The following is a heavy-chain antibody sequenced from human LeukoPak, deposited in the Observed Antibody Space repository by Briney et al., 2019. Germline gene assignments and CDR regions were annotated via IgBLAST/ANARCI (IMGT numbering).Heavy chain of an antibody. D-gene: IGHD7-27*01. CDR1: GGSINSGGYY. Sequence: SETLSLTCTVSGGSINSGGYYWSWIRQPPGKGLEWIGEIYHSGSTNYNPSLKSRVTISVDKSKNQFSLKLSSVTAADTAVYFCARLAWGRLDYWGQGTLVTVSS. V-gene: IGHV4-30-2*01. CDR2: IYHSGST. J-gene: IGHJ4*02. CDR3: ARLAWGRLDY.